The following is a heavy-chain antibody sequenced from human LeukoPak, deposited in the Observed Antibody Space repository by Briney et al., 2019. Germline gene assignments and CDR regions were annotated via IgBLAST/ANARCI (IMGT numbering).Heavy chain of an antibody. CDR2: VYTSGST. V-gene: IGHV4-4*07. D-gene: IGHD3-16*02. CDR1: GGSISTYY. J-gene: IGHJ5*02. Sequence: SETLSLTCTVSGGSISTYYWSWIRQPAGKGLEWIGRVYTSGSTNYNPSLKSRVTMSVDTSKNQFSLKLSSVTAADTAVYYCARRVVPVPKNWFDPWGQGTLVTVSS. CDR3: ARRVVPVPKNWFDP.